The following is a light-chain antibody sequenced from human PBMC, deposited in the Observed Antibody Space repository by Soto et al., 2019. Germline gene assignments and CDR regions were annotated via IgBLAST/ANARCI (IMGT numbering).Light chain of an antibody. CDR3: CSYARSVV. V-gene: IGLV2-23*01. J-gene: IGLJ2*01. CDR1: SSDVGSFKP. Sequence: QSVLTQPASVSGSPGQSITISCTGTSSDVGSFKPVSWYQQHPGKAPKLMIYEGNKRPSGVPNRFSGSKSANTASLTISGLQAEDEADYYCCSYARSVVFGVGTKLTVL. CDR2: EGN.